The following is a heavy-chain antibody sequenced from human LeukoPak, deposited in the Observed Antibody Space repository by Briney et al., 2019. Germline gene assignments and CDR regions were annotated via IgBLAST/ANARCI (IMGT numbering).Heavy chain of an antibody. CDR3: ARRSYGLVLFHTHNWFDP. J-gene: IGHJ5*02. V-gene: IGHV1-8*01. Sequence: ASVKVSCKASGYTFTSYDINWARQATGQGLEWMGWMNPNSGNTGYAQKFQGRVTMTRNTSISTAYMELSSLRSEDTAVYYCARRSYGLVLFHTHNWFDPWGQGTLVTVSS. D-gene: IGHD3-16*01. CDR1: GYTFTSYD. CDR2: MNPNSGNT.